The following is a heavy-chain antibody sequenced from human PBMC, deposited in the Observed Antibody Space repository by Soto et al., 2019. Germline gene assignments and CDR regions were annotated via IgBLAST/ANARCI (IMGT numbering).Heavy chain of an antibody. CDR2: ISYDGSNK. V-gene: IGHV3-30-3*01. D-gene: IGHD3-10*01. CDR1: GFTFSSYA. Sequence: QVQLVESGGGVVQPGRSLRLSCAASGFTFSSYAMHWVRQAPGKGLEWVAVISYDGSNKYYADSVKGRFTISRDNSKNTLYLQMNSLRAEDTAVYYCAGFEGDYWGQGTLVTVSS. CDR3: AGFEGDY. J-gene: IGHJ4*02.